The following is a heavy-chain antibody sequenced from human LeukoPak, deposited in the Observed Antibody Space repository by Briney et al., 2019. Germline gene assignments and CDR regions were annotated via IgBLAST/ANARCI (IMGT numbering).Heavy chain of an antibody. Sequence: PGESLRLSCAASGFSFSTYAMNWVRQAPEKGLEWVSYIGSSSSPIYYADSVKGRFTISRDNAKNSLYLQMDSLRAEDTAVYYCARDQAYSFDYWGQGTLVTVSS. CDR3: ARDQAYSFDY. D-gene: IGHD4-11*01. V-gene: IGHV3-48*01. CDR1: GFSFSTYA. J-gene: IGHJ4*02. CDR2: IGSSSSPI.